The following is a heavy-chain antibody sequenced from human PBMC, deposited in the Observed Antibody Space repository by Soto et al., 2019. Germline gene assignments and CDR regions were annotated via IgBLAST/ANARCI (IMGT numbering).Heavy chain of an antibody. J-gene: IGHJ6*02. V-gene: IGHV3-30*18. Sequence: GGSLRLSCAASGFTFSSYGMHWVRQAPGKGLEWVAVISYDGSNKYYADSVKGRFTISRDNSKNTLYLQMNSLRAEDTAVYYCAKAHLGVTTPYVSLYYYYGMDVWGQGTTVTVSS. D-gene: IGHD4-17*01. CDR1: GFTFSSYG. CDR2: ISYDGSNK. CDR3: AKAHLGVTTPYVSLYYYYGMDV.